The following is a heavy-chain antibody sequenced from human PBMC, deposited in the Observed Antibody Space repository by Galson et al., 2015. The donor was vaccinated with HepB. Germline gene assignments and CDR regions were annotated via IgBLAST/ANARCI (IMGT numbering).Heavy chain of an antibody. J-gene: IGHJ6*02. Sequence: QSGAEVKKSGESLKISCKGSGYSFTSYWIVWVRQRPGKGLEWMGIIQPGDSDTRYSPSFQGQVTISADKSIGTAYLQWSSLKASDSAVYYCARRGSRSYYYYGMDVWGQGTTVTVSS. CDR3: ARRGSRSYYYYGMDV. D-gene: IGHD3-16*01. CDR1: GYSFTSYW. CDR2: IQPGDSDT. V-gene: IGHV5-51*03.